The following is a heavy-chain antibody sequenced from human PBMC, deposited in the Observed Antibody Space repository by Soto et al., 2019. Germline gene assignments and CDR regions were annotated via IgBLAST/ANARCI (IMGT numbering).Heavy chain of an antibody. J-gene: IGHJ4*02. V-gene: IGHV4-59*01. CDR1: GGSISSYY. Sequence: SSETLSLTCTVSGGSISSYYWSWIRQPPGKGLEWIGYIYYSGSTNYNPSLKSRVTISVDTSKNQFSLKLSSVTAADTAVYYCAKSTTVTKEFDYWGQGTLVTVSS. CDR3: AKSTTVTKEFDY. D-gene: IGHD4-17*01. CDR2: IYYSGST.